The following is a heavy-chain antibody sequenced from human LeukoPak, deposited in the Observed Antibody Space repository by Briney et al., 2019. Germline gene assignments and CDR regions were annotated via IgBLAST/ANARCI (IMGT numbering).Heavy chain of an antibody. Sequence: GGSLRLSCTASGFTFSSYGMHWVRQAPGKGLEWVAAISDDGSNKYYADSVKGRFTISRDNSKNTVYLQMNSLRAEDTAVYYCAKDLENYYDSSGYVDYWGQGTLVTVSS. J-gene: IGHJ4*02. CDR2: ISDDGSNK. D-gene: IGHD3-22*01. V-gene: IGHV3-30*18. CDR1: GFTFSSYG. CDR3: AKDLENYYDSSGYVDY.